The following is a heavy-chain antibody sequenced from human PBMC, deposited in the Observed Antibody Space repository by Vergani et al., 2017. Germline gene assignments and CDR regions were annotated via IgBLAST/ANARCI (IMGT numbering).Heavy chain of an antibody. CDR2: IIPVLGKT. CDR1: GATFRSNT. CDR3: ARDPREYGSTPDDYYSGMDV. V-gene: IGHV1-69*08. Sequence: QVQLVQSGAEVKKPGSSVKVSCKASGATFRSNTLSWVRQVPGQGLEWMGRIIPVLGKTKYAQDFQGRVTLTADTSTSTAYMELTSLRSPDTAVYYCARDPREYGSTPDDYYSGMDVWDRGTTVTVSS. D-gene: IGHD2-2*01. J-gene: IGHJ6*02.